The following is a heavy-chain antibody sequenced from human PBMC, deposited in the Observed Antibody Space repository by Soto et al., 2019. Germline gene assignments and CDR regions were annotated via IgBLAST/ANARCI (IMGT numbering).Heavy chain of an antibody. CDR3: VRDLNYGLYYFDY. Sequence: SETLSLTCTVSGYSISSGCYWGWIRQPPGKRLEWIGSMYPTGSTYYNPSLKSRVTMSVDTSNNEFSLKLTSVTAADTAVYHCVRDLNYGLYYFDYWGQGTLVTV. CDR2: MYPTGST. CDR1: GYSISSGCY. V-gene: IGHV4-38-2*02. D-gene: IGHD3-10*01. J-gene: IGHJ4*02.